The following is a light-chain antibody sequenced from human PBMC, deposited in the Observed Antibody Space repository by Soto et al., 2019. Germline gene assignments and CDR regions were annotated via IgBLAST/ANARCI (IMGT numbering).Light chain of an antibody. J-gene: IGKJ1*01. Sequence: EIVMTQSPDTLSLSPGERATLSCRASQSVNTKLVWYQHKPGQPPRLLISGASARATGIPARFSGSGSGTEFTLNIASLQSEDFAVYYCQQSDNWPPTFGQGTKVEIK. CDR3: QQSDNWPPT. CDR1: QSVNTK. CDR2: GAS. V-gene: IGKV3-15*01.